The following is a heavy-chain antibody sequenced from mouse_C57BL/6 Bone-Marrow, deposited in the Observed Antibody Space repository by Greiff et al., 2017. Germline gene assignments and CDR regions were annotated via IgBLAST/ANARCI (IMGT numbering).Heavy chain of an antibody. CDR2: IYPRSGNT. V-gene: IGHV1-81*01. CDR3: AREGNYYGSLWYSDV. J-gene: IGHJ1*03. Sequence: VQLQQSGAELARPGASVKLSCKASGYTFTSYGLSWVKQRTGQGLEWIGEIYPRSGNTYYNEKFKGKATLTADNSSSTAYMELRSLTSEDSAVYFCAREGNYYGSLWYSDVWGTGTTVTVSS. CDR1: GYTFTSYG. D-gene: IGHD1-1*01.